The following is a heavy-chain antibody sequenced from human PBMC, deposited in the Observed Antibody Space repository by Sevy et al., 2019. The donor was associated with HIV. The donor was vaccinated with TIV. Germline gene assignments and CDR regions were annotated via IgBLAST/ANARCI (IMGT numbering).Heavy chain of an antibody. Sequence: SETLSLTCTVSGGSISSYYWSWIRQPAGKGLEWIGRIYTSGSTNYNPSLKSRVTMSVDTSKNQFSLKLSSVTAADTAVYYCAKVNYYDSSGYQPPQLWYYYYGMDVWGQGTTVTVSS. D-gene: IGHD3-22*01. CDR2: IYTSGST. J-gene: IGHJ6*02. CDR3: AKVNYYDSSGYQPPQLWYYYYGMDV. V-gene: IGHV4-4*07. CDR1: GGSISSYY.